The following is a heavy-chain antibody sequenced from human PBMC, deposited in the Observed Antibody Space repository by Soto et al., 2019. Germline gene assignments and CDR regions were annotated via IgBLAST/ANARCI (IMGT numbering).Heavy chain of an antibody. CDR1: GYTFTSYA. CDR3: ARAGSGWYGYCDY. J-gene: IGHJ4*02. D-gene: IGHD6-19*01. V-gene: IGHV1-3*01. CDR2: INAGNGNT. Sequence: ASVKVSCKASGYTFTSYAMHWVRQAPGQRLEWMGWINAGNGNTKYSQKFQGRVTITRDTSASTAYMELSSLRSEDTAVYYCARAGSGWYGYCDYWGQGTLVTVSS.